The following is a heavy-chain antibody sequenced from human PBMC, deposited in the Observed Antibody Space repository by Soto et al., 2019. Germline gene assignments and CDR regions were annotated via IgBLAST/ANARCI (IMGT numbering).Heavy chain of an antibody. CDR1: GFTFSSYA. D-gene: IGHD3-10*01. CDR2: ISYDGSNT. J-gene: IGHJ6*02. CDR3: ARTLGIKYGMDV. Sequence: HPGGSLRLSCAASGFTFSSYAMHWVRQTPGKGLEWVALISYDGSNTYYADSVEGRFTISRDYSENTLYLQMNSLRAEDTAVYYCARTLGIKYGMDVWGQGTTVTVSS. V-gene: IGHV3-30-3*01.